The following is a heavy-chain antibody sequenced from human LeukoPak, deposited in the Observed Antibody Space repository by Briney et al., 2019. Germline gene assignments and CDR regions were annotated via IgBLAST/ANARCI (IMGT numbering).Heavy chain of an antibody. CDR1: GYTFTSYD. J-gene: IGHJ5*02. Sequence: ASVKVSCKASGYTFTSYDINWVRQATGQGLEWMGWMNPNSGNTGYAQKFQGRFTMTRNNSISTAYMELSSLRSEDTAVYYCARGLGGYQPLNWFDPWDQGTLVTVSS. CDR2: MNPNSGNT. CDR3: ARGLGGYQPLNWFDP. D-gene: IGHD5-18*01. V-gene: IGHV1-8*01.